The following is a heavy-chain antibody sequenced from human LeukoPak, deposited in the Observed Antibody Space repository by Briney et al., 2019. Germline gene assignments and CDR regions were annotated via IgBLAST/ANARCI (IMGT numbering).Heavy chain of an antibody. J-gene: IGHJ5*02. CDR3: VRIPNTAGFPNWFDP. V-gene: IGHV3-21*01. CDR2: ICANSDDV. Sequence: NPGGSLRLSCAGSGFTFSTHTMNWVRQAPGRGLEWVSSICANSDDVYYADSVKGRFTISRDNAKNSLYLQMNSLRTEDTAVYYCVRIPNTAGFPNWFDPWGQGTLVTVSS. D-gene: IGHD2-2*02. CDR1: GFTFSTHT.